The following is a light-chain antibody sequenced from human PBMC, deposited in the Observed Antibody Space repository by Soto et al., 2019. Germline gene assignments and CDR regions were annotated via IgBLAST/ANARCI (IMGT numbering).Light chain of an antibody. CDR2: DVS. Sequence: QSALTQPASVSGSPGQSITISCTGTSSDVGGYRYVSWYQQHPGKAPKLMIYDVSNRPSGVSNRFSGSKSGNTVSLTISGLQAEDEADYYCSSYTSSATRVFGTGTKVTVL. CDR1: SSDVGGYRY. V-gene: IGLV2-14*01. CDR3: SSYTSSATRV. J-gene: IGLJ1*01.